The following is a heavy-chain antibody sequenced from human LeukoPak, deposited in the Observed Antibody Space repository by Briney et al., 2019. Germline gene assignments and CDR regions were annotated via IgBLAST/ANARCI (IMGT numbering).Heavy chain of an antibody. CDR3: AGDEIAALQGSSWYDDAFDI. CDR1: GGSISSYY. V-gene: IGHV4-59*01. CDR2: IYYSGST. D-gene: IGHD6-13*01. J-gene: IGHJ3*02. Sequence: SETLSLTCTVSGGSISSYYWSWIRQPPGKGLEWIGYIYYSGSTNYNPSLKSRVTISVDTSKNQFSLKLSSVTAADTAVYYCAGDEIAALQGSSWYDDAFDIWGQGTMVTVSS.